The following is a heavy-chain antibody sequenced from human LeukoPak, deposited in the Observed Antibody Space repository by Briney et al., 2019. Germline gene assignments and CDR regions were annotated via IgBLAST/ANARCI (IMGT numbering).Heavy chain of an antibody. V-gene: IGHV1-69*13. Sequence: SVKVSCKASGGTFSSYAISWVRQAPGQGLEWMGGIIPIFGTANYAQKFQGRVTITADESTSTAYMELRSLRSDDTAVYYCASDQGGGYYYDSSGYYTRNSGNAFDIWGQGTMVTVSS. CDR2: IIPIFGTA. CDR1: GGTFSSYA. CDR3: ASDQGGGYYYDSSGYYTRNSGNAFDI. D-gene: IGHD3-22*01. J-gene: IGHJ3*02.